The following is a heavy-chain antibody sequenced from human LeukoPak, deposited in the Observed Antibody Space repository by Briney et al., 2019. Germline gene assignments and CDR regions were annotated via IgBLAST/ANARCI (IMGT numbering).Heavy chain of an antibody. CDR1: GFTFSSYW. CDR3: ATPTAGTWHFDY. V-gene: IGHV3-7*01. CDR2: IKQDASER. Sequence: PGGSLRLSCAASGFTFSSYWMTWVRQAPGKGLEWVANIKQDASERYYVDSVKGRFTTSRDNAKNSLYLQMNSLRAEDTAVYYCATPTAGTWHFDYWGQGTLVTVSS. J-gene: IGHJ4*02. D-gene: IGHD1-1*01.